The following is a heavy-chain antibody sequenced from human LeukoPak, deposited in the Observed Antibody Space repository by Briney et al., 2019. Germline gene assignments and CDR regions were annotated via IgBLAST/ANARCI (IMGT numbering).Heavy chain of an antibody. D-gene: IGHD2-2*01. CDR2: ISYDGSNK. Sequence: PGGSLRLSCAASGFTFSSYGMHWVRQAPGKGLEWVAVISYDGSNKYYADSVKGRFTISRDNSKNTLYLQMNSLRAEDTAVYYCVKDGDSYCSSTSCYAVDYWGQGTLVTVSS. CDR1: GFTFSSYG. V-gene: IGHV3-30*18. J-gene: IGHJ4*02. CDR3: VKDGDSYCSSTSCYAVDY.